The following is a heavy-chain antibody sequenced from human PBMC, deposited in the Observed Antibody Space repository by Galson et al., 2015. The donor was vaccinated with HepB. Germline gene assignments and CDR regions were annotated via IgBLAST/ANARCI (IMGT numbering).Heavy chain of an antibody. J-gene: IGHJ4*02. CDR1: GGTFSSYA. CDR3: ARDGEYGDYGFDY. Sequence: SVKVSCKASGGTFSSYAISWVRQAPGQGLEWMGGIIPIFGTANYAQKFQGRVTITADKSTSTAYMELSSLRSEDTAVYYCARDGEYGDYGFDYWGQGTLVTVSS. CDR2: IIPIFGTA. D-gene: IGHD4-17*01. V-gene: IGHV1-69*06.